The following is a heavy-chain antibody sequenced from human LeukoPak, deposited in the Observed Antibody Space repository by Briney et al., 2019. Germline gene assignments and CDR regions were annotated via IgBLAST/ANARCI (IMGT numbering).Heavy chain of an antibody. Sequence: GGSLRLSCAASGFTFSSYAMSWVRQAPGKGLEWVSAISGSGGSTYYADSVKGRITISRDNSKNTLCLQMNSLRAEDTAVYYCAKAYSGWPYDYWGQGTLVTVSS. CDR1: GFTFSSYA. J-gene: IGHJ4*02. D-gene: IGHD6-19*01. CDR3: AKAYSGWPYDY. V-gene: IGHV3-23*01. CDR2: ISGSGGST.